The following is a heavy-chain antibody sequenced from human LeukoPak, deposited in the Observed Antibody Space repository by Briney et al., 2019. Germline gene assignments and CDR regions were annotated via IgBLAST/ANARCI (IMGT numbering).Heavy chain of an antibody. CDR1: GGSISSYY. V-gene: IGHV4-59*08. Sequence: SETLSLTCTDSGGSISSYYWSWIRQPAGKGLEWIGYIYYSGSTNYNPSLKSRVTISVDTSKNQFSLKLSSVTAADTAVYYCARHSGSYDAFDIWGQGTMVTVSS. J-gene: IGHJ3*02. CDR3: ARHSGSYDAFDI. CDR2: IYYSGST. D-gene: IGHD5-12*01.